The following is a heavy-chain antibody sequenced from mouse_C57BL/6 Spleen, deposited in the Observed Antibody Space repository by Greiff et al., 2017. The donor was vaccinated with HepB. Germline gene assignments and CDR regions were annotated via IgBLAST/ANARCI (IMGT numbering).Heavy chain of an antibody. CDR1: GYTFTDYE. J-gene: IGHJ3*01. Sequence: QVQLQQSGAELVRPGASVTLSCKASGYTFTDYEMHWVKQTPVHGLEWIGAIDPETGGTAYNQKFKGKAILTADKSSSTAYMELLSLTSEDSAVYYCTRRGDGYYVGPWFAYWGQGTLVTVSA. CDR2: IDPETGGT. V-gene: IGHV1-15*01. D-gene: IGHD2-3*01. CDR3: TRRGDGYYVGPWFAY.